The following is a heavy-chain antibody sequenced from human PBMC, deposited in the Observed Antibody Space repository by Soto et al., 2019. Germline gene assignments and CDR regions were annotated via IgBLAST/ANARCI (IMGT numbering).Heavy chain of an antibody. CDR2: INPSGGST. D-gene: IGHD5-12*01. CDR1: GYTFTSYY. V-gene: IGHV1-46*01. Sequence: QVQLVQSGAEVKKPGASVKVSCKASGYTFTSYYMHWVRQAPGQGLEWMGIINPSGGSTSYAQKFQGRVTMTRDTSTSTVYMELSSLRSEDTAVYYCDTHPGGGYDFGSLVDYWGQGTLVTVSS. J-gene: IGHJ4*02. CDR3: DTHPGGGYDFGSLVDY.